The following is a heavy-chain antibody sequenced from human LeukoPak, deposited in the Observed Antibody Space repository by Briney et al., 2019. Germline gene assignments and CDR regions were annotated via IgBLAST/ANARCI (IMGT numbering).Heavy chain of an antibody. V-gene: IGHV1-3*01. CDR2: INAGNGNT. CDR1: GYTFTSYA. Sequence: GASVKVSCKASGYTFTSYAMHWVRQAPGQRLEWMGWINAGNGNTKYSQKFQGRVTITRDTSASTAYMELSSLRSEDTAVYYCARVGGRGYSYGMPSYWGQGTLVTVSS. J-gene: IGHJ4*02. D-gene: IGHD5-18*01. CDR3: ARVGGRGYSYGMPSY.